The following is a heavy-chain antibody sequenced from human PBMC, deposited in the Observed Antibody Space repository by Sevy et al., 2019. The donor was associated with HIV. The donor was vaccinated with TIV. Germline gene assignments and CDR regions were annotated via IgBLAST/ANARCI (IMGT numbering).Heavy chain of an antibody. V-gene: IGHV1-18*01. CDR1: GYTFTSYG. Sequence: ASVKVSCKASGYTFTSYGISWVRQAPGQGLEWMGWISAYNGNTNYAQTLQGRVTMTTDTSTSTAYMELRSLRSDDTAVYYCARDQRWGIAAAGRELGYWGQGTLVTVSS. CDR2: ISAYNGNT. CDR3: ARDQRWGIAAAGRELGY. D-gene: IGHD6-13*01. J-gene: IGHJ4*02.